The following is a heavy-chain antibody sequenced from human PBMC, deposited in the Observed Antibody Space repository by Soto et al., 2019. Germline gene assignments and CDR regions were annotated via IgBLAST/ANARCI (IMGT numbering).Heavy chain of an antibody. J-gene: IGHJ6*03. Sequence: GGSLRLSCAASGFTVSSNYMSWVRQAPGKGLEWVSVIYSGGSTYYADSVKGRFTISRDNSKNTLYLQMNSLRAEDTAVYYCTREVPFGVVMIYYYYMDVWGKGTTVTVSS. D-gene: IGHD3-3*01. CDR3: TREVPFGVVMIYYYYMDV. V-gene: IGHV3-66*01. CDR1: GFTVSSNY. CDR2: IYSGGST.